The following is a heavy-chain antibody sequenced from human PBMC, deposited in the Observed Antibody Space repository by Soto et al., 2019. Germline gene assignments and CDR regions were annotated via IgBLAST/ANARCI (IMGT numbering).Heavy chain of an antibody. V-gene: IGHV3-11*01. CDR2: ISSSGSTI. CDR3: ARVEAATTYYYYYYMDV. CDR1: GFTFSDYY. Sequence: QVQLVESGGGLVKPGGSLRLSCAASGFTFSDYYMSWIRQAPGKGLEWVSYISSSGSTIYYADSVKGRFTISRDNAKNSLYLQMNSLRPEDTAEYYCARVEAATTYYYYYYMDVWGKGTTVTVSS. J-gene: IGHJ6*03. D-gene: IGHD6-25*01.